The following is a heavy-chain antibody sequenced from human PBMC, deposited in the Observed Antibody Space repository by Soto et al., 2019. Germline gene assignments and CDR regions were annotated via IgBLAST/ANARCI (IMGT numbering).Heavy chain of an antibody. CDR1: GFTFSSYA. V-gene: IGHV3-23*01. J-gene: IGHJ4*02. D-gene: IGHD2-2*01. Sequence: GVSLRLSCAASGFTFSSYAMSWVRQAPGKGLEWVSAISGSGGSTYYADSVKGRFTISRDNSKNTLYLQMNSLRAEDTAVYYCAKDLELIVVPAATYDYWGQGTLVTVSS. CDR3: AKDLELIVVPAATYDY. CDR2: ISGSGGST.